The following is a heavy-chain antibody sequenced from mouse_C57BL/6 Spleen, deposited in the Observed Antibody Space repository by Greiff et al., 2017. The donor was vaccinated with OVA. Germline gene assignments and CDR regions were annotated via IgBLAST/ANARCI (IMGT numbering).Heavy chain of an antibody. Sequence: QVQLQQSGAELVRPGASVTLSCKASGYTFTDYEMHWVKQTPVHGLEWIGAIDPETGGTAYNQKFKGKAILTADKSSSTAYMELRSLTSEDSAVYYCTRRSITTVVSSYYAMDYWGQGTSVTVSS. CDR3: TRRSITTVVSSYYAMDY. J-gene: IGHJ4*01. V-gene: IGHV1-15*01. D-gene: IGHD1-1*01. CDR2: IDPETGGT. CDR1: GYTFTDYE.